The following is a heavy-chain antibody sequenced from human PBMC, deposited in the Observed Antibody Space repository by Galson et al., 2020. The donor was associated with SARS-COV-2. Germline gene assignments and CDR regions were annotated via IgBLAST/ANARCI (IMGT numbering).Heavy chain of an antibody. D-gene: IGHD5-18*01. V-gene: IGHV1-8*01. CDR3: ARLVDTAMRKIPGPLVGADY. Sequence: ASVKVSCKASGYTFTSYDINWVRQATGQGLEWMGWMNPNSGNTGYAQKFQGRVTMTRNTSISTAYMELSSLRSEDTAVYYCARLVDTAMRKIPGPLVGADYWGQGTLVTVSS. J-gene: IGHJ4*02. CDR2: MNPNSGNT. CDR1: GYTFTSYD.